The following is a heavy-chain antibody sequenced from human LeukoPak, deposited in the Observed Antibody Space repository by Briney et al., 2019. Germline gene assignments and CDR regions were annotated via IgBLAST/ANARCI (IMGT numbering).Heavy chain of an antibody. J-gene: IGHJ4*02. CDR3: AREDGIAARRNFDY. CDR1: GFTFSDYY. CDR2: ISSSGSTI. D-gene: IGHD6-6*01. V-gene: IGHV3-11*01. Sequence: GGSLRLSCAASGFTFSDYYMSWIRQAPGKGLEWVSYISSSGSTIYYADSMKGRFTISRDNAKNSLYLQMNSLRAEDTAVYYCAREDGIAARRNFDYWGQGTLVSVSS.